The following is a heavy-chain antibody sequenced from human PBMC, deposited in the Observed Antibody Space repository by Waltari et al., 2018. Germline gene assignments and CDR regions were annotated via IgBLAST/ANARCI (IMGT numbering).Heavy chain of an antibody. J-gene: IGHJ6*02. CDR3: ATVAGWGDYYYYYGMDV. D-gene: IGHD6-19*01. Sequence: QVQLQESGPGLVKPSGTLSLTCAVSGGSISSSNWWSWVRQPPGKGLEWIGEIYHSGSTNYNPSLNSLVTISVDKSKNQFSLKLSSVTAADTAVYYCATVAGWGDYYYYYGMDVWGQGTTVTVSS. CDR2: IYHSGST. CDR1: GGSISSSNW. V-gene: IGHV4-4*02.